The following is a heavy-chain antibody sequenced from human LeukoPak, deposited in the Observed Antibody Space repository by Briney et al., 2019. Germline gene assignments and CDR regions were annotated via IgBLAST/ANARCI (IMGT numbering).Heavy chain of an antibody. CDR1: NYTFTSYG. CDR2: ISTYNGNT. J-gene: IGHJ4*02. D-gene: IGHD1-7*01. Sequence: ASVKVSCKASNYTFTSYGISWVRQAPGQGLEWMGWISTYNGNTNYAQKLQGRVTMSTDTSTSTAYLELRSLKSDDTAVYYCAREYNWNYDYWGQGTLVTVSS. CDR3: AREYNWNYDY. V-gene: IGHV1-18*01.